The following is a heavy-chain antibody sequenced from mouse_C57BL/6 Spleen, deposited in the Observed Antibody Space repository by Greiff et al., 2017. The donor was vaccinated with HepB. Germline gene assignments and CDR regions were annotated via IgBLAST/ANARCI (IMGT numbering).Heavy chain of an antibody. J-gene: IGHJ1*03. V-gene: IGHV1-82*01. CDR2: IYPGDGDT. Sequence: VQLQESGPELVKPGASVKISCKASGYAFSSSWMNWVKQRPGKGLEWIGRIYPGDGDTNYNGKFKGKATRTADKSSSTAYMQLSSLTSEDSAVYCCAREGYWYFDVWGTGTTVTVSS. CDR3: AREGYWYFDV. CDR1: GYAFSSSW.